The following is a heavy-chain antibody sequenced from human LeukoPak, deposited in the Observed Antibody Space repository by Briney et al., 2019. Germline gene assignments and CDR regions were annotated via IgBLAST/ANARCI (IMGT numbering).Heavy chain of an antibody. J-gene: IGHJ5*02. CDR1: GFTFSSYS. Sequence: GGSLRLSCAASGFTFSSYSMNWVRQPPGKGLDWVSSISSSSSYIYYADSVKGRFTISRDNAKNSLYLQMNSLRAEDTAVYYCARILVLRAAGTANWFDPWGQGTLVTVSS. V-gene: IGHV3-21*01. D-gene: IGHD6-13*01. CDR3: ARILVLRAAGTANWFDP. CDR2: ISSSSSYI.